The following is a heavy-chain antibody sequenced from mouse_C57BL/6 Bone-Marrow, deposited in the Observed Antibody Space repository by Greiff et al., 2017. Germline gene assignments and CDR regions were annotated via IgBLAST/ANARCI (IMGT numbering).Heavy chain of an antibody. Sequence: QVQLQQSGAELMKPGASVKLSCKATGYTFTGYWIEWVKQRPGHGLEWIGEILPGSGSTNYNEKFKGKATFTADTSYNTAYMQLSSLTTEDSAIYYCASEGYYYGSSLFAYWGQGTLVTVSA. CDR2: ILPGSGST. D-gene: IGHD1-1*01. CDR3: ASEGYYYGSSLFAY. CDR1: GYTFTGYW. J-gene: IGHJ3*01. V-gene: IGHV1-9*01.